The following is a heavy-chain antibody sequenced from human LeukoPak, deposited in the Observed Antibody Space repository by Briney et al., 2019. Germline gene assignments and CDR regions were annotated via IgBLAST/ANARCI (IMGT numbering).Heavy chain of an antibody. CDR2: MYHTGST. V-gene: IGHV4-39*01. CDR3: AMGAGSWYDY. J-gene: IGHJ4*02. Sequence: KPSETLSLTCTVSGGSIPSNTYYWGWMRQPPGMGPEWIGSMYHTGSTYYKPSLKSRVTISADTSKNQFSLKLSSVTAADTAVYYCAMGAGSWYDYWGRGTLVTVSS. D-gene: IGHD6-13*01. CDR1: GGSIPSNTYY.